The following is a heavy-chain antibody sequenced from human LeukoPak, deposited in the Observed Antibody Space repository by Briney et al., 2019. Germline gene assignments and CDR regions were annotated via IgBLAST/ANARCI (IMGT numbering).Heavy chain of an antibody. CDR3: ARDRSRYDIVTSIYYYYYMDV. Sequence: GGSLRLSCAASGFTFSSYSMNWVRQAPGKGLEWVSSISSSSSYIYYADSVKGRFTISRDNAKNSLYLQMNSLRAEDTAVYYCARDRSRYDIVTSIYYYYYMDVWGKGTTLTVS. CDR1: GFTFSSYS. V-gene: IGHV3-21*01. J-gene: IGHJ6*03. CDR2: ISSSSSYI. D-gene: IGHD3-9*01.